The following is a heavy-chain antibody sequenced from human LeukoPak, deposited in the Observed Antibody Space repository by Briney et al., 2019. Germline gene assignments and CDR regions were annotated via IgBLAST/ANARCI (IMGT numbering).Heavy chain of an antibody. V-gene: IGHV4-34*01. J-gene: IGHJ5*02. Sequence: PSETLSLTCTVSGFSISHGYYWSWIRQPPGKGLEWIGEINHSGSTNYNPSLKSRVTISVDTSKNQFSLKLSSVTAADTAVYYCARHATNWNDENWFDPWGQGTLVTVSS. CDR2: INHSGST. CDR1: GFSISHGYY. D-gene: IGHD1-1*01. CDR3: ARHATNWNDENWFDP.